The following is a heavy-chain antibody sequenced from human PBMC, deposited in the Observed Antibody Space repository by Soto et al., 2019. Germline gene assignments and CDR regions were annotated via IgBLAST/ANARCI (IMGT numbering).Heavy chain of an antibody. Sequence: GGSLRLSCAASGFTFSSYAMSWVRQAPGKGLEWVSAISGSGGSTYYADSVKGRFTISRDNSKNTLYLQMNSLRAEDTAVYYFAKVRGQTIVHSTAMDIWGQGTMVTGSS. CDR1: GFTFSSYA. CDR3: AKVRGQTIVHSTAMDI. J-gene: IGHJ6*02. V-gene: IGHV3-23*01. D-gene: IGHD6-6*01. CDR2: ISGSGGST.